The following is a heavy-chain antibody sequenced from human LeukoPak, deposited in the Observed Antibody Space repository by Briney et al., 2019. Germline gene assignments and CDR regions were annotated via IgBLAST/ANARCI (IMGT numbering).Heavy chain of an antibody. CDR2: ISGVGGST. CDR3: AKDIVDTAMGRGGNWFDP. V-gene: IGHV3-43*02. Sequence: GGSLRLSCAASGFTFDDYAMHWVRQAPGKGLEWVSLISGVGGSTYYADSVKGRLTISRDNSKNSLYLQMNSLRTEDTALYYCAKDIVDTAMGRGGNWFDPWGQGTLVTVSS. D-gene: IGHD5-18*01. J-gene: IGHJ5*02. CDR1: GFTFDDYA.